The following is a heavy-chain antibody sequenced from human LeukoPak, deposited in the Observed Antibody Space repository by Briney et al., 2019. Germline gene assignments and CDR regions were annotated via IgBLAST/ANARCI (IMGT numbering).Heavy chain of an antibody. J-gene: IGHJ3*02. CDR3: AKPITISGATDGFDI. V-gene: IGHV3-7*01. D-gene: IGHD3-3*01. CDR1: GFAFSTYW. CDR2: IKQDGSER. Sequence: PGGSLRLSCAASGFAFSTYWMSWVRQAPGKGLEWVANIKQDGSERYYADSVKGRFTISRDNAKNSLYMQMNSLRAEDTAVYYCAKPITISGATDGFDIWGQGTKVTVSS.